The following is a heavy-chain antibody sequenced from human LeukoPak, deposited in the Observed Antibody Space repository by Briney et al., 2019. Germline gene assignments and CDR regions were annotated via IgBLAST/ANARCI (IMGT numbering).Heavy chain of an antibody. V-gene: IGHV3-23*01. Sequence: PGGSLRLSCAASGFTVSSNYMSWVRQAPGKGLEWVSTISGSGGSTYHADSVKGRFTISRDNSKNTLYLQMNSLRAEDTAVYYCAKRYYESSGYRHFDYWGQGTLVTVSS. CDR2: ISGSGGST. CDR3: AKRYYESSGYRHFDY. D-gene: IGHD3-22*01. CDR1: GFTVSSNY. J-gene: IGHJ4*02.